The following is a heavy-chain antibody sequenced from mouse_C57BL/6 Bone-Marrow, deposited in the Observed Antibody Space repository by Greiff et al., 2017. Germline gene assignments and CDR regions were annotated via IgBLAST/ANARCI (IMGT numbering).Heavy chain of an antibody. Sequence: VKLQQPGAELVMPGASVKLSCKASGYTFTSYWMHWVKQRPGQGLEWIGEIDPSDSYTNYNQKFKGKSTLTVDKSSSTAYMQLSSLTSEDSAVYYCARYYYGRDYWGQGTTLTVSS. CDR2: IDPSDSYT. CDR1: GYTFTSYW. J-gene: IGHJ2*01. D-gene: IGHD1-1*01. CDR3: ARYYYGRDY. V-gene: IGHV1-69*01.